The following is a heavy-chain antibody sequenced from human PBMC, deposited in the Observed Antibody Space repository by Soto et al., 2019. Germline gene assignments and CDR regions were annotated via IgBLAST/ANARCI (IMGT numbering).Heavy chain of an antibody. V-gene: IGHV3-23*01. CDR2: ISTAGQST. CDR3: ANGGSFGGILDS. J-gene: IGHJ5*01. CDR1: GFTFIDYA. Sequence: EVQLLDSGGGLVQPGGSLRLSCAASGFTFIDYAMSWVRQAPGKGLEWVATISTAGQSTFSADSVKGRFTISRDNSKNSVYHQMNSLSVEDTAFYFCANGGSFGGILDSWCRGALVTVSS. D-gene: IGHD3-10*01.